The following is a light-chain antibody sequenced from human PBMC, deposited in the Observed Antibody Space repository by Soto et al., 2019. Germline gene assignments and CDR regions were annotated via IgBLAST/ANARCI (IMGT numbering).Light chain of an antibody. CDR1: ETIIDY. CDR2: SAS. Sequence: DIQMSQSPSSLSASVGDSVTITCRASETIIDYLNWYQQQPGEAPKLLIFSASNLHSGVPSSFRGSGSGTHFTLTISSLQPEDFATYFCQQSFSSPRTFGQGTKLQAK. CDR3: QQSFSSPRT. J-gene: IGKJ2*01. V-gene: IGKV1-39*01.